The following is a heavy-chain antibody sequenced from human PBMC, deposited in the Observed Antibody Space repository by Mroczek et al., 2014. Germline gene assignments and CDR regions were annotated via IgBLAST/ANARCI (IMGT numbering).Heavy chain of an antibody. CDR1: GYTFTSYG. J-gene: IGHJ6*02. CDR3: ARCSPRDIVVVPAAPDLSRGMDV. D-gene: IGHD2-2*01. V-gene: IGHV1-18*01. CDR2: ISAYNGNT. Sequence: VQLVETGAEVKKPGASVKVSCKASGYTFTSYGISWVRQAPGQGLEWMGWISAYNGNTNYAQKLQGRVTMTTDTSTSTAYMELRSLRSDDTAVYYCARCSPRDIVVVPAAPDLSRGMDVWGQGTTVTVSS.